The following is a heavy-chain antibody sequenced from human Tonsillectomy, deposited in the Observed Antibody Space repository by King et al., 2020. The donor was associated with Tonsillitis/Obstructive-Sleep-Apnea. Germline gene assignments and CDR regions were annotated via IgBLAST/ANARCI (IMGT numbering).Heavy chain of an antibody. D-gene: IGHD3-9*01. Sequence: VKLQQWGAGLLKPSETLSLTCAVYGGSFSGYYWSWIRQPPGKGLEWIGEINHSGSTNYNPSLKSRVTISVDTSKNQFSLKLSSVTGADTAVYYCARVYYDILTGYSIDYWAREPWSPSPQ. J-gene: IGHJ4*02. CDR2: INHSGST. CDR3: ARVYYDILTGYSIDY. V-gene: IGHV4-34*01. CDR1: GGSFSGYY.